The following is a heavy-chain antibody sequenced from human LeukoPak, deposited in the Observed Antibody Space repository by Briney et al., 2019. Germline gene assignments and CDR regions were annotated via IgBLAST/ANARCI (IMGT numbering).Heavy chain of an antibody. D-gene: IGHD3-3*01. Sequence: PGGSLRLSCPASGFTFSSYDMSWVRQAPGKGLEWVSAISGSGGSTYYADSVKGRFTISRDNSKNTLYLQMNSLRAEDTAVYYCAKDYTIFGVVHPRPYDYWGQGTLVTVSS. CDR3: AKDYTIFGVVHPRPYDY. J-gene: IGHJ4*02. CDR2: ISGSGGST. CDR1: GFTFSSYD. V-gene: IGHV3-23*01.